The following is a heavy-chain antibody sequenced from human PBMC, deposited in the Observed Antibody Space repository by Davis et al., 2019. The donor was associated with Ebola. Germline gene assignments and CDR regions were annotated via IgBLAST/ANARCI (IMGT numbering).Heavy chain of an antibody. J-gene: IGHJ4*02. CDR1: GGSISSGTYY. V-gene: IGHV4-39*07. CDR3: ARDRQESRAYGF. Sequence: SETLSLTCSVSGGSISSGTYYWGWVRQPPEKGLEWIGAIYYNGRTYYNSSLESRVTISLDPSQNQFSLRLKSVTAADTAMYFCARDRQESRAYGFWGQGTLVTVSS. CDR2: IYYNGRT. D-gene: IGHD3-16*01.